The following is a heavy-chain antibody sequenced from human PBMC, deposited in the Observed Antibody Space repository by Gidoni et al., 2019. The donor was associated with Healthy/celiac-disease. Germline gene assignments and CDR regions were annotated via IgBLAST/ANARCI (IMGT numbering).Heavy chain of an antibody. D-gene: IGHD3-22*01. V-gene: IGHV3-13*01. CDR3: ARGSAVSNYYDSSGYSPPDY. CDR1: GFPFSSYD. CDR2: IGTAGDT. Sequence: EVQLVESGGGLVQPGGSLRLSCAASGFPFSSYDMHWVRQATGKGLEWVSAIGTAGDTYYPGSVKGRFTISRENAKNSLYLQMNSLRAGDTAVYYCARGSAVSNYYDSSGYSPPDYWGQGTLVTVSS. J-gene: IGHJ4*02.